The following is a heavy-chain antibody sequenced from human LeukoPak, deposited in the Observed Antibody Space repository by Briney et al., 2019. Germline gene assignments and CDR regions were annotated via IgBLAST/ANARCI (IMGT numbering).Heavy chain of an antibody. CDR2: IRQDGGKK. CDR1: GFTFSSYW. CDR3: ARYYYASAFDY. V-gene: IGHV3-7*01. Sequence: GGSLTLSCTASGFTFSSYWMTWVRQTPEKGLEWVANIRQDGGKKDYVASVRGRFTISRDNAKNSLYLQMNSLRAEDTAVYYCARYYYASAFDYWGQGTLVTVSS. D-gene: IGHD3-10*01. J-gene: IGHJ4*02.